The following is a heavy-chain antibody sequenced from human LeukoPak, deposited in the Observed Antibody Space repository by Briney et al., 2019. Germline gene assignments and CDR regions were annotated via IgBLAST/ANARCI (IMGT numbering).Heavy chain of an antibody. D-gene: IGHD3-10*01. CDR2: IYHSGST. CDR3: ASYGSGSYYTDAFDI. J-gene: IGHJ3*02. CDR1: GFTFSDYY. Sequence: LRLSCAASGFTFSDYYMSWIRQPPGKGLEWIGEIYHSGSTNYNPSLKSRVTISVDKSKNQFSLKLSSVTAADTAVYYCASYGSGSYYTDAFDIWGQGTMVTVSS. V-gene: IGHV4-34*08.